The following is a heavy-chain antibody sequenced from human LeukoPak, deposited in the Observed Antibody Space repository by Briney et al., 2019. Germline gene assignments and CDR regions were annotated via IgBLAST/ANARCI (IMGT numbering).Heavy chain of an antibody. CDR2: IYYSGST. J-gene: IGHJ5*02. V-gene: IGHV4-59*01. Sequence: PSETLSLTCTVSGGSISSYYWSWIRQPPGKGLEWIGYIYYSGSTNYNPSLKSRVTISVDTSKNQFSLKLSSVTAADTAVYYCAGQVINWFDPWGQGTLVTVSS. CDR1: GGSISSYY. D-gene: IGHD3-22*01. CDR3: AGQVINWFDP.